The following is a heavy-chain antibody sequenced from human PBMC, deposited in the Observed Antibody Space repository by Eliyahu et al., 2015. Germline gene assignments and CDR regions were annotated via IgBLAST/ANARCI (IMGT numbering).Heavy chain of an antibody. CDR1: GFTFSSYA. V-gene: IGHV3-23*04. Sequence: EVQLVESGGGLVQPGGSLRLSCAASGFTFSSYAMSWVRQAPGKGLEWVSAISGSGGSTYYADSVKGRFTISRDNSKNTLYLQMNSLRAEDTAVYYCAKEGLRPPLTNYYYYYMDVWGKGTTVTVSS. CDR2: ISGSGGST. CDR3: AKEGLRPPLTNYYYYYMDV. J-gene: IGHJ6*03.